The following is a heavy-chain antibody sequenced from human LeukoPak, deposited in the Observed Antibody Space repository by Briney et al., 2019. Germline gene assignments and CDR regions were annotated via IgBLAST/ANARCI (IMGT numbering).Heavy chain of an antibody. V-gene: IGHV1-46*01. CDR3: ASAPGGYGDYVTPWAFDI. J-gene: IGHJ3*02. CDR2: INPSGGST. D-gene: IGHD4-17*01. Sequence: GASVKVSCKASGYTFTSYYMHWVRQPPGQGLEWMGIINPSGGSTSYAQKFQGRVTMTRDTSTSTVYMEVSSLRSEDTAVYYCASAPGGYGDYVTPWAFDIWGQGTMVTVSS. CDR1: GYTFTSYY.